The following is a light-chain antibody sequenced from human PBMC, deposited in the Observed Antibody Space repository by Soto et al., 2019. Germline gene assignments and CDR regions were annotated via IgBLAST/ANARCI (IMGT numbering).Light chain of an antibody. CDR2: LYSGGAH. Sequence: QSVLTQSPSASASLGASVKLTCTLSSGHSTYAIAWHQKQPEKGPRYLMRLYSGGAHTEGDGVPDRFSGSSSGTERYLTISSHQDEDEADYYCQSWGTGYVVFGGGTKLTVL. J-gene: IGLJ2*01. V-gene: IGLV4-69*01. CDR3: QSWGTGYVV. CDR1: SGHSTYA.